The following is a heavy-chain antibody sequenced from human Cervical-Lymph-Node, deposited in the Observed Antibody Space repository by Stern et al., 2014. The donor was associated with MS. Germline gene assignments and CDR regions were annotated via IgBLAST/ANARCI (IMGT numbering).Heavy chain of an antibody. CDR3: ARGGAVATSDYYFDY. CDR2: ISYDGSDK. Sequence: VQLVESGGGVVQPGRCLRLSCAASGFTFSYHAMHWVRQAPGKGLEWVAVISYDGSDKNDADSVKGRFTISRDNSRNTLYLQMNSLRVDDTAVYYCARGGAVATSDYYFDYWGQGILVTVSS. V-gene: IGHV3-30*01. D-gene: IGHD5-12*01. J-gene: IGHJ4*02. CDR1: GFTFSYHA.